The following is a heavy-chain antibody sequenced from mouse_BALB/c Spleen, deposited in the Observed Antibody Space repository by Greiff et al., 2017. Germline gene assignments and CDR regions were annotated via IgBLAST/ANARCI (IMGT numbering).Heavy chain of an antibody. CDR1: GYSITSDYA. Sequence: EVKLMESGPGLVKPSQSLSLTRTVTGYSITSDYACNWIRQFLGNKLEWMGYISYSGSTSYNPSLKSRISITRDTSKNQFFLQLNSVTTEDTATYYCARWEDYYGSSRAMDYWGQGTSVTVSA. J-gene: IGHJ4*01. D-gene: IGHD1-1*01. V-gene: IGHV3-2*02. CDR3: ARWEDYYGSSRAMDY. CDR2: ISYSGST.